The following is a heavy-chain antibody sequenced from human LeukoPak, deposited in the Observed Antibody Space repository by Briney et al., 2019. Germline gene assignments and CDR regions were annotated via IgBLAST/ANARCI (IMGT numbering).Heavy chain of an antibody. CDR2: INPNSGGT. Sequence: ASVKVSCKASGYTFTGYYMHWVRQAPGQGLEWMGWINPNSGGTNYAQKFQGRVTMTRDTSISTAYMELSRLRSEDTAVYYCARATSSSWYSTAGPFDYWGQGTLVTVSS. CDR3: ARATSSSWYSTAGPFDY. D-gene: IGHD6-13*01. V-gene: IGHV1-2*02. CDR1: GYTFTGYY. J-gene: IGHJ4*02.